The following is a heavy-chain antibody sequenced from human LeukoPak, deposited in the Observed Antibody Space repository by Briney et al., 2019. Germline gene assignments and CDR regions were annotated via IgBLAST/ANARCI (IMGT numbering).Heavy chain of an antibody. CDR1: GGSISGSSYY. CDR2: INHRGST. Sequence: PSETLSLTCTVPGGSISGSSYYWGWIRHPPGKRLEWIGEINHRGSTNYNPSLKSLVTISVDTSKNQFSLKLSSVTAADTAVYYCARDSPGDVWGQGTTVTVSS. J-gene: IGHJ6*02. CDR3: ARDSPGDV. V-gene: IGHV4-39*07.